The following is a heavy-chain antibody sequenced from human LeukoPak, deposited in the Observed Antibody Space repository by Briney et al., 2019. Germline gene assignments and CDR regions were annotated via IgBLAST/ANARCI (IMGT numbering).Heavy chain of an antibody. CDR3: VAYDYGGWFDP. V-gene: IGHV4-59*08. J-gene: IGHJ5*02. Sequence: SETLSLTCTVSGGSISNYYWTWIRQPPGKGLEWFGYIYYSGSTNYNPTLKSRVTISVDTSKNQFSLKLSSVTAADTAVYYCVAYDYGGWFDPWGQGTLVTVSS. D-gene: IGHD4-17*01. CDR1: GGSISNYY. CDR2: IYYSGST.